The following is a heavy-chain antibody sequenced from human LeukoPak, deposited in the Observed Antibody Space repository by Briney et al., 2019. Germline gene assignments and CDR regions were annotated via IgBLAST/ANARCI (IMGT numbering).Heavy chain of an antibody. V-gene: IGHV3-23*01. CDR1: GFTFSSYA. Sequence: GGSLRLTCAASGFTFSSYAMSWVRQAPGKGLEWVSGISGSGGSTYYADSVKGRFTISRDNSKNTLYLQMNSLRAEDTAVYYCAKVRSTYHTNDYWGQGTLVTVSS. J-gene: IGHJ4*02. CDR3: AKVRSTYHTNDY. D-gene: IGHD2/OR15-2a*01. CDR2: ISGSGGST.